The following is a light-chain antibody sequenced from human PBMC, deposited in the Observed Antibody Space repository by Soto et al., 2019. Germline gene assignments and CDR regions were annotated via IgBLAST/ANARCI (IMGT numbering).Light chain of an antibody. CDR2: GAS. Sequence: EIFMTQSPDTLSVSPGERVTLSCRASQSVSSDLAWYQQKPGQAPRLLIYGASTRATDIAARFSGSGSGTEFTLTISSLQSEDFAVYYCHQYNNWLQYTFGQGTRLEIK. J-gene: IGKJ5*01. V-gene: IGKV3-15*01. CDR3: HQYNNWLQYT. CDR1: QSVSSD.